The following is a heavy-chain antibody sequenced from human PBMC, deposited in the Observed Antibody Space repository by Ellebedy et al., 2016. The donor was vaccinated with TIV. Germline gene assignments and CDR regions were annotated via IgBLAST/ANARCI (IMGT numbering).Heavy chain of an antibody. CDR1: GFTFSNYW. CDR3: ARHDLFD. Sequence: GGSLRLSXAASGFTFSNYWMNWVRQAPGKGLVWVSHINHDGSNTRYADSVKGRFTISRDNAKNTLSLQMNSLRAEDTAVYYCARHDLFDWGQGTTVTVSS. CDR2: INHDGSNT. J-gene: IGHJ3*01. D-gene: IGHD3-9*01. V-gene: IGHV3-74*01.